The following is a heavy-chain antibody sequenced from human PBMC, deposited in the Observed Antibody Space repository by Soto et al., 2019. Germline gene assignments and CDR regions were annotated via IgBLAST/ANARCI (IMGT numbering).Heavy chain of an antibody. CDR2: IYPGDSDT. Sequence: AVASPTISGKVSGYSFTSYWIGWVRQIPGKGLEWMGIIYPGDSDTRYSPSFQGQVTISADKSISTAYLQWSSLKASDTAMYYCARHLSGFGNYYYGMDVWGQGTTVTVSS. J-gene: IGHJ6*02. CDR1: GYSFTSYW. D-gene: IGHD3-22*01. CDR3: ARHLSGFGNYYYGMDV. V-gene: IGHV5-51*01.